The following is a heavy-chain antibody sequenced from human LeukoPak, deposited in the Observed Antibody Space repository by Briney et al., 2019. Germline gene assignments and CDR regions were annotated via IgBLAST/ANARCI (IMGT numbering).Heavy chain of an antibody. CDR2: INPNSGGT. CDR3: ARLDYGSGSYFGYYYGMDV. CDR1: GYTFTGYY. V-gene: IGHV1-2*02. J-gene: IGHJ6*02. D-gene: IGHD3-10*01. Sequence: ASLKVSCKASGYTFTGYYMHWVRQAPGQGLEWMGWINPNSGGTNYAQKFQGRVTMTRDTSISTAYMELSRLRSDDTAVYYCARLDYGSGSYFGYYYGMDVWGQGTTVTVSS.